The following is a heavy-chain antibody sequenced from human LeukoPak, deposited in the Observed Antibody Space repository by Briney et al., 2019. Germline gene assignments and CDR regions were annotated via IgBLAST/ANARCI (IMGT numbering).Heavy chain of an antibody. CDR1: GYTFTSYY. V-gene: IGHV1-69*13. J-gene: IGHJ4*02. CDR2: IIPIFGTA. D-gene: IGHD3-22*01. Sequence: ASVKVSCKASGYTFTSYYMHWVRQAPGQGLEWMGGIIPIFGTANYAQKFQGRVTITADESTSTAYMELSSLRSEDTAVYYCARLYYDSSGYYRLDYWGQGTLVTVYS. CDR3: ARLYYDSSGYYRLDY.